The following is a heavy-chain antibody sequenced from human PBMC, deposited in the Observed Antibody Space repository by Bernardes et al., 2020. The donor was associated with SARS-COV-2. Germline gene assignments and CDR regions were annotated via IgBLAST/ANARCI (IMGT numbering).Heavy chain of an antibody. CDR1: EFTFSSYA. CDR2: ITSSSSYK. D-gene: IGHD1-7*01. CDR3: ARESDWNYVFDY. J-gene: IGHJ4*02. Sequence: WGSLRLSCAASEFTFSSYAMSWVRQAPGKGLEWVSSITSSSSYKYYADPVKGRFTISRDNAKNSLHLQMNSLRAEDTAVYFCARESDWNYVFDYWGQGTLGTVSS. V-gene: IGHV3-21*01.